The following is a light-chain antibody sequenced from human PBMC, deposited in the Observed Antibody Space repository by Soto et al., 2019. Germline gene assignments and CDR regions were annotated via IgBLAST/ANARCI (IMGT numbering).Light chain of an antibody. Sequence: QSALTQPASVSGSPGQSITISCMGTTSTFGTYNYLSWYQQHPGKAPKLIIYEVSDRPSGISDRFSGSKSGNTASLTISGLQAEDEADYYCSSYTSSGTHWVFGGGTKLTVL. CDR2: EVS. V-gene: IGLV2-14*01. J-gene: IGLJ3*02. CDR3: SSYTSSGTHWV. CDR1: TSTFGTYNY.